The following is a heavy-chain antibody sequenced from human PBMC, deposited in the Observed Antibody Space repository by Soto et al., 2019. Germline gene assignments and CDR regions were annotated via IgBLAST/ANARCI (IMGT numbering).Heavy chain of an antibody. Sequence: QVQLVQSGAEVKKPGASVKVSCKASGYTFTSYGISWVRQAPGQGLEWMGWISAYNGTTNYAQKLQGRVTMTPDTSTSTEYMELRSLRSDDTAVYYCARESSSSCHDYWGQGTLVTVSS. CDR1: GYTFTSYG. D-gene: IGHD6-13*01. CDR3: ARESSSSCHDY. CDR2: ISAYNGTT. V-gene: IGHV1-18*01. J-gene: IGHJ4*02.